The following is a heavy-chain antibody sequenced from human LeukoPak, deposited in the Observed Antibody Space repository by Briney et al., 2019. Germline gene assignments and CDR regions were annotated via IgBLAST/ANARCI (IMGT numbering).Heavy chain of an antibody. CDR2: FYPGDSDT. V-gene: IGHV5-51*01. D-gene: IGHD1-26*01. CDR1: GYSFTSYW. J-gene: IGHJ5*02. Sequence: GESLKISCKGSGYSFTSYWIGWVRQMPGKGLEWMGIFYPGDSDTRYIPSFQGQVTISGDKSISTAYLQWSSLKASDTAMYYCARLEDGRGNGFDPWGQGTLVTVSS. CDR3: ARLEDGRGNGFDP.